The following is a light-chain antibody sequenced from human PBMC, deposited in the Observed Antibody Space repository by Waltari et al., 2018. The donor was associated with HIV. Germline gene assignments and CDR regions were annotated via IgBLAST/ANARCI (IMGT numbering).Light chain of an antibody. CDR2: EGS. J-gene: IGLJ1*01. CDR1: SSDVGSYNL. V-gene: IGLV2-23*01. CDR3: CSYAGSSLYV. Sequence: QSALTQPDSVSGSPGESITISCTGTSSDVGSYNLVSWYQQHPGKAPKLMIYEGSKRPSGVSNRFSGSKSGNTASLTISGLQAEDEADYYCCSYAGSSLYVFGTGTKVTVL.